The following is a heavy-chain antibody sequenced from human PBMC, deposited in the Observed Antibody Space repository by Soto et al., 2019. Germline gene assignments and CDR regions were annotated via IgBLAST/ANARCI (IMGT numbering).Heavy chain of an antibody. Sequence: QVQLVQSGAEVKKPGSSVKVSCKASGGTFSSYAISWVRQAPGQGLEWMGGIIPIFGTANYAQKFQGRVTITADESTSTAYMELSSLRSEDTAVYYCARVAAGRDGYQPEGYFDYWGQGTLVTVSS. D-gene: IGHD5-12*01. CDR2: IIPIFGTA. CDR1: GGTFSSYA. CDR3: ARVAAGRDGYQPEGYFDY. V-gene: IGHV1-69*12. J-gene: IGHJ4*02.